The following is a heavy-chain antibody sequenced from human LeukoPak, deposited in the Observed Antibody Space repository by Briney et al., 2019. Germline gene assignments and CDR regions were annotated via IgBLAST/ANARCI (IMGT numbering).Heavy chain of an antibody. J-gene: IGHJ4*02. D-gene: IGHD2-15*01. Sequence: SQTLSLTCTVSGGSISSGDYYWSWIRQPPGKGLEWIGYIYYSGSTYYNPSLKSRVTISVDTSKNQFSLKLSSVTAADTAVYYCALTEVVAATPYYWGQGTMVTVSS. CDR1: GGSISSGDYY. CDR3: ALTEVVAATPYY. V-gene: IGHV4-30-4*08. CDR2: IYYSGST.